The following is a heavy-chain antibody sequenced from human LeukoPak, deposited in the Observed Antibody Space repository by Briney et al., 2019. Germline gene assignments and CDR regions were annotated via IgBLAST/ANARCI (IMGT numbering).Heavy chain of an antibody. CDR1: GYTFTSYG. CDR2: ICAYNGNT. CDR3: ARGSGPLWFGELYAFDI. Sequence: ASVKVSCKASGYTFTSYGISWVRQAPGQGLEWMGWICAYNGNTNYAQRLQGRVTMTTDTSTSTAYMELRSLRSDDTAVYYCARGSGPLWFGELYAFDIWGQGTMVTVSS. D-gene: IGHD3-10*01. V-gene: IGHV1-18*01. J-gene: IGHJ3*02.